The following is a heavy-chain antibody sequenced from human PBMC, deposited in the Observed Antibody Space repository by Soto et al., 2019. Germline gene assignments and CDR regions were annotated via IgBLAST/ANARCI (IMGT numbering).Heavy chain of an antibody. CDR3: AKDRGSSGWDPIFDF. V-gene: IGHV3-9*01. Sequence: MQLVESGGGLIEPGRSLRLSCAASGFTFDDYAIHWVRQAPGKGLEWVSGISWNSAAIDYAVSVKGRFTIVRDNAMNSLYLQMNHLRPEDTAFYYCAKDRGSSGWDPIFDFWGQGILLTVSS. CDR1: GFTFDDYA. CDR2: ISWNSAAI. D-gene: IGHD6-25*01. J-gene: IGHJ4*02.